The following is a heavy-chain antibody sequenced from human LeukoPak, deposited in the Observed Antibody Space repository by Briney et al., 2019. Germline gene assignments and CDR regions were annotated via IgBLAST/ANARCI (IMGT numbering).Heavy chain of an antibody. CDR2: ISSSSSYI. V-gene: IGHV3-21*01. J-gene: IGHJ3*02. CDR3: ARAIKIIAFEI. Sequence: GGSLRLSCAASGFTFSSYSMNWVRQAPGKGLEWVSSISSSSSYIYYADSVKGRFTISRDNAKNSLYLQMNSLRAEDTAVYYCARAIKIIAFEIWGQGTMVTVSS. CDR1: GFTFSSYS. D-gene: IGHD2-21*01.